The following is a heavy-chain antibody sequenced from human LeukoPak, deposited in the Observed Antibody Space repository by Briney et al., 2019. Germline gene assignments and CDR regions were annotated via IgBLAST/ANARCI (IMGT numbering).Heavy chain of an antibody. D-gene: IGHD2-2*01. J-gene: IGHJ5*02. CDR2: IYTSGST. V-gene: IGHV4-4*07. Sequence: SETLSLTCTVSGGSIGSYYWSWIRQPAGKGLEWIGRIYTSGSTNYNPSLKSRVTISVDKSKNQFSLKLSSVTAADTAVYYCARENSLWCSSTSCPPFPFDPWGQGTLVTVSS. CDR1: GGSIGSYY. CDR3: ARENSLWCSSTSCPPFPFDP.